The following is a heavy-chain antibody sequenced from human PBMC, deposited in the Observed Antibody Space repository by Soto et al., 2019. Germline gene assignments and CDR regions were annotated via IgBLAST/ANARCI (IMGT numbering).Heavy chain of an antibody. CDR2: IYYNGKP. V-gene: IGHV4-39*01. D-gene: IGHD3-10*01. CDR1: GASISNGISY. J-gene: IGHJ4*02. CDR3: ARHPTGLWFGEGPDS. Sequence: QPQLQESGPGLVKPSETLSLTCTVSGASISNGISYWGWIRQPPGGGLAWIGRIYYNGKPYYNPSLQTRLTLSVDTSTNQSSLKLRAVTAADTAVYYCARHPTGLWFGEGPDSWGQGTLVTVSS.